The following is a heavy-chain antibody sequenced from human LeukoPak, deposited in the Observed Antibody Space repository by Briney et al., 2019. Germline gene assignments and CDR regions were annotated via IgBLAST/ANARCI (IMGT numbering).Heavy chain of an antibody. CDR3: ARFHEKQQLAGGFFDY. V-gene: IGHV3-23*01. J-gene: IGHJ4*02. Sequence: GGSLRLSCAASGFTFSSYAMSWVRQAPGKGLEWVSAISGSGGSTYYADSVKGRFTISRDNSKNTLYLQMDSLRAEDTAVYYCARFHEKQQLAGGFFDYWGQGTLVTVSS. D-gene: IGHD6-13*01. CDR1: GFTFSSYA. CDR2: ISGSGGST.